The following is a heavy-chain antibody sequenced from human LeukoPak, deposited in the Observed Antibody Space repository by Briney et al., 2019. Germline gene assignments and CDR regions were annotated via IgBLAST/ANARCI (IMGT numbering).Heavy chain of an antibody. J-gene: IGHJ6*02. D-gene: IGHD6-6*01. V-gene: IGHV1-8*01. Sequence: GASVKVSCKASGYTFTSYAIHWVRQATGQGLEWMGWMNPNSGNTGYAQKFQGRVTMTRNTSISTAYMELSSLRSEDTAVYYCARDRIAARREIYYYYGMDVWGQGTTVTVSS. CDR1: GYTFTSYA. CDR2: MNPNSGNT. CDR3: ARDRIAARREIYYYYGMDV.